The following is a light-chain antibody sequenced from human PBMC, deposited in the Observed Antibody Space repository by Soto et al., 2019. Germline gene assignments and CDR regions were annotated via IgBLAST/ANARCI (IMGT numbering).Light chain of an antibody. CDR3: EQLNASPGR. V-gene: IGKV1-9*01. Sequence: DIKGTHSPGFVSRTVRVKITVTSVSSKNTSSYLAWFQQKPGRAQKLLIYGASTLQSWVQARVSGSGSGAVFTFLISHLSAEAFATYYYEQLNASPGRFAQGTRLEIK. J-gene: IGKJ5*01. CDR2: GAS. CDR1: KNTSSY.